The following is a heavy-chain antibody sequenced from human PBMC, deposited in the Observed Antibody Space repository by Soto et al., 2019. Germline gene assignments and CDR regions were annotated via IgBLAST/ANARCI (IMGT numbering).Heavy chain of an antibody. J-gene: IGHJ5*02. CDR2: ISGSGGST. CDR1: GFTFSSYA. D-gene: IGHD2-2*01. Sequence: EVQLLESGGGLVQPGGSLRLSCAASGFTFSSYAMSWVRQAPGKGLEWVSAISGSGGSTYYADSVKGRFTISRDNSKNTLYLQMNSLRAEDTAVYYCAKVPDIVVVPAGPTEFDPWGQGTLVTVSS. V-gene: IGHV3-23*01. CDR3: AKVPDIVVVPAGPTEFDP.